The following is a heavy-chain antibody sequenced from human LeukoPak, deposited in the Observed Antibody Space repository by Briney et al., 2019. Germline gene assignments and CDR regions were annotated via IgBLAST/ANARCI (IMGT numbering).Heavy chain of an antibody. D-gene: IGHD6-13*01. CDR3: ARQAAALVPLHFDY. J-gene: IGHJ4*02. CDR2: IYYSGST. V-gene: IGHV4-59*02. Sequence: SETLSLTCTVSGDSVSSYYWSWIRQPPGKGLEWIGYIYYSGSTNYNPSLKSRVTISVDTSKNQFSLKLSSVTAADTAVYYCARQAAALVPLHFDYWGQGTLVTVSS. CDR1: GDSVSSYY.